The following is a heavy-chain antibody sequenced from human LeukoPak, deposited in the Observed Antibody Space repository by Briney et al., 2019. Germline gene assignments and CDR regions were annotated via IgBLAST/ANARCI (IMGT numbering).Heavy chain of an antibody. CDR2: INHSGST. CDR3: AREGWVAVAGIDY. CDR1: GGSFSGYY. D-gene: IGHD6-19*01. V-gene: IGHV4-34*01. Sequence: SETLSLTCAVYGGSFSGYYWSWIRQPPGKGLEWIGEINHSGSTNYNPSLKSRVTISVDTSKNQFSLKLSSVTAADTAVYYCAREGWVAVAGIDYWGQGTLVTVSS. J-gene: IGHJ4*02.